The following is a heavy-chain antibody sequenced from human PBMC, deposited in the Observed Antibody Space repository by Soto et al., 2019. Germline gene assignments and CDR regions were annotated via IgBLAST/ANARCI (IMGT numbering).Heavy chain of an antibody. CDR3: ERDGCASPSCRQWTFYGMDV. CDR1: GFTFSSYA. V-gene: IGHV3-23*01. CDR2: NNGGGEIT. D-gene: IGHD2-2*01. Sequence: EVQLLESGGGLVQPGGSLRLSCAASGFTFSSYAMSWVRQAPGKGLEWVSGNNGGGEITYYADSVKGRFTISRDNSKNTLYLQMNGLSADDTAVYYCERDGCASPSCRQWTFYGMDVWGQGTTVTVSS. J-gene: IGHJ6*02.